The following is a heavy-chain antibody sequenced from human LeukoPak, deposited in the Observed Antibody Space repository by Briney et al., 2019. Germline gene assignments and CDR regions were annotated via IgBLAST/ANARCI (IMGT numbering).Heavy chain of an antibody. Sequence: ASETLSLTCTVSGGSISSSSYYWGWIRQPPGKGLEWIGSIYYSGSTYYNPSLKSRVTIPVVTSKNQFSLKLSSVTAADTAVYYCARDRPYYDSSGAIPNWGQGTLVTVSS. CDR3: ARDRPYYDSSGAIPN. CDR1: GGSISSSSYY. CDR2: IYYSGST. J-gene: IGHJ4*02. V-gene: IGHV4-39*07. D-gene: IGHD3-22*01.